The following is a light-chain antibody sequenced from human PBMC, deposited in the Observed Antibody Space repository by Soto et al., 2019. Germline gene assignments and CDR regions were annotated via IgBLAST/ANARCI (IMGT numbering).Light chain of an antibody. Sequence: EIVLTQSPGTLSFSQGERATLSCRASHSVSSSYLAWYQQKPGQAPRLLMCGASTRATGIPDRFSGSGSGTDFTLTITRLEPEDFAVYYCQQYDRSSWTFGQGTKVDIK. CDR1: HSVSSSY. J-gene: IGKJ1*01. CDR3: QQYDRSSWT. V-gene: IGKV3-20*01. CDR2: GAS.